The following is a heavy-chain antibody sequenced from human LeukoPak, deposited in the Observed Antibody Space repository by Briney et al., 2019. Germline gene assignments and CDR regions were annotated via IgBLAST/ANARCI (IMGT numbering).Heavy chain of an antibody. CDR3: ARLAKKSLWFGELSHFDY. V-gene: IGHV4-38-2*02. CDR2: IYHSGST. D-gene: IGHD3-10*01. CDR1: GYSISSGYY. Sequence: SETLSLTCTVSGYSISSGYYWGWIRQPPGKGLEWIGSIYHSGSTYYNPSLKSRVTISVDTSKNQFSLKLSSVTAADTAVYYCARLAKKSLWFGELSHFDYWGQGTLVTVSS. J-gene: IGHJ4*02.